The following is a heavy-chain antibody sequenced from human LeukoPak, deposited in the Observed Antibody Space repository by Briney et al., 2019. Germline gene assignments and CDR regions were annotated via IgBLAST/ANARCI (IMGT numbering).Heavy chain of an antibody. CDR1: GGSFSGYY. CDR2: INHSGST. V-gene: IGHV4-34*01. J-gene: IGHJ5*02. Sequence: SETLSASCAVYGGSFSGYYWSWIRQPPGKGLEWIGEINHSGSTIYTPSHKSRVTISVDTSKNQCSLKLSSVTAADTAVYYCGKGKCNWFDPWGQGNVVTVSS. CDR3: GKGKCNWFDP.